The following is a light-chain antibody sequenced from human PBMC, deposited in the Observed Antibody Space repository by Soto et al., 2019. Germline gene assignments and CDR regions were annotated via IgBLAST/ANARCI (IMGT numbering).Light chain of an antibody. CDR1: QSISSY. Sequence: DIQMTQSPSSLSASVGDRVTITCRASQSISSYLNWYQQKLGKAPKLLIYAASSLQSGVPSRFSGSGSGTDFSLSINSLQPEDFATYYCQQLNSYRLTFGGGTKGDIK. CDR3: QQLNSYRLT. CDR2: AAS. J-gene: IGKJ4*01. V-gene: IGKV1-39*01.